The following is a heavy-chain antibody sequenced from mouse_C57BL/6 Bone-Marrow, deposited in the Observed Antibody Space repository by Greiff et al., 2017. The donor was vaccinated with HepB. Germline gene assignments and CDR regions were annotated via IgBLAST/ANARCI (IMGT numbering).Heavy chain of an antibody. Sequence: VQLQESGAELARPGASVKLSCKASGYTFTSYGISWVKQRTGQGLEWIGEIYPRSGNTYYNEKFKGKATLTADKSSSTAYMALRSLTSEDSAVYFCARRVRRRDDFDDWGQGTTLTVSS. J-gene: IGHJ2*01. CDR2: IYPRSGNT. V-gene: IGHV1-81*01. CDR1: GYTFTSYG. CDR3: ARRVRRRDDFDD. D-gene: IGHD2-14*01.